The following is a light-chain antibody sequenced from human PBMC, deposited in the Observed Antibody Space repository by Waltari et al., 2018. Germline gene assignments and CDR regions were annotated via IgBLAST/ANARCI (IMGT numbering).Light chain of an antibody. CDR1: TSDLVGSRR. CDR2: EVS. Sequence: QSALPQPPSVSGSPGQSVTISCTGTTSDLVGSRRISWYQQAPGTAPKLLIFEVSTRPSGVPDRFSGSKSGNTASLTISDLQAEDESHYYCAAWTDTSKIVFGGGTRVTVL. J-gene: IGLJ2*01. V-gene: IGLV2-18*02. CDR3: AAWTDTSKIV.